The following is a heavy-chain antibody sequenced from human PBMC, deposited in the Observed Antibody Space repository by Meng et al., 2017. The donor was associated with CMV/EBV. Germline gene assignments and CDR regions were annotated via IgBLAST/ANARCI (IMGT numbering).Heavy chain of an antibody. CDR3: ARPRGDGDLFDAFDI. D-gene: IGHD3-3*01. CDR1: GVSITTSDSY. Sequence: GSLRLSCTVPGVSITTSDSYWGWIRQAPGKGLEWIGSIYYNGNTYYNPSLKSRVTTSVDTSKNQLSLKLTSVTATDTALYYCARPRGDGDLFDAFDIWGPGTVVTVS. V-gene: IGHV4-39*01. CDR2: IYYNGNT. J-gene: IGHJ3*02.